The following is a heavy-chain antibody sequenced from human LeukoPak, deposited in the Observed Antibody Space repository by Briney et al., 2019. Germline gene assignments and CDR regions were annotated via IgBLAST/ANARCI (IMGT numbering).Heavy chain of an antibody. Sequence: PSETLSLTCSVSGGSISSSSYYRGWIRQPPGKGLEWIGSIYSSGNTYYNPSLKSRVTISVDTSKNQFSLRLYSVTAADTAVYYCATASYFGSGSYGYFDYWGQGTLVTVSS. CDR1: GGSISSSSYY. D-gene: IGHD3-10*01. V-gene: IGHV4-39*01. CDR2: IYSSGNT. J-gene: IGHJ4*02. CDR3: ATASYFGSGSYGYFDY.